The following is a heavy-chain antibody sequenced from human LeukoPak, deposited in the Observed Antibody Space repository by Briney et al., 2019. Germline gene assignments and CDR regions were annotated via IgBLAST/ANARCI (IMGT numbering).Heavy chain of an antibody. J-gene: IGHJ4*02. D-gene: IGHD6-19*01. Sequence: SETLSLTCTVSGGSISSYYWSWIRQPAGKGLEWIGRIYTSGSTNYNPSLKSRVTISVDTSKNQFSLKLSSVTAADTAVYYCAGIAVAGRVDYWGQGTLVTVSS. CDR3: AGIAVAGRVDY. CDR1: GGSISSYY. CDR2: IYTSGST. V-gene: IGHV4-4*07.